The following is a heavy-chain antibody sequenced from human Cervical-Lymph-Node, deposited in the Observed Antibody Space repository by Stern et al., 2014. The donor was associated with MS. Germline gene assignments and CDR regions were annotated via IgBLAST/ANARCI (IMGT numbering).Heavy chain of an antibody. D-gene: IGHD6-19*01. J-gene: IGHJ4*02. CDR1: GYTFISYS. CDR3: ARGLLDSSGWFYFDY. CDR2: IYTGNGNT. Sequence: QVQLVQSGAELKKPGASVKLSCKASGYTFISYSMHWVRQAPGQGLEWMGWIYTGNGNTKYSQKFQDRVTITSDTSASSVYMEVSSLTSEDMAVYYCARGLLDSSGWFYFDYCGQGALVTVSS. V-gene: IGHV1-3*04.